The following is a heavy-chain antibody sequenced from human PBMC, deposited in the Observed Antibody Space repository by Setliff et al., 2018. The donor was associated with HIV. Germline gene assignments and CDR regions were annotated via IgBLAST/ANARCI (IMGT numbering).Heavy chain of an antibody. Sequence: PSETLSLTCTVSGGSISSYYWTWLRQFPGKGLEWLGFIFYTGSTTYNPSLNSRVTISVDTSKNQFSLKLSSVTAADTAVYYCGRQVPVPGVAVTPIDYWGQGTLVTVSS. CDR3: GRQVPVPGVAVTPIDY. J-gene: IGHJ4*02. CDR2: IFYTGST. V-gene: IGHV4-59*08. CDR1: GGSISSYY. D-gene: IGHD3-22*01.